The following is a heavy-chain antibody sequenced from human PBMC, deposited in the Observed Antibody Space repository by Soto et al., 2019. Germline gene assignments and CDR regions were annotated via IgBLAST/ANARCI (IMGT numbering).Heavy chain of an antibody. J-gene: IGHJ4*02. CDR2: INPNSGGT. CDR3: ARDGNSSSPLRY. Sequence: ASVKVSCKASGYTFTGYYMRWVRQAPGQGLEWMGWINPNSGGTNYAQKFQGWVTMTRDTSISTAYMELSRLRSDDTAVYYCARDGNSSSPLRYWGQGTLVTVSS. V-gene: IGHV1-2*04. D-gene: IGHD6-6*01. CDR1: GYTFTGYY.